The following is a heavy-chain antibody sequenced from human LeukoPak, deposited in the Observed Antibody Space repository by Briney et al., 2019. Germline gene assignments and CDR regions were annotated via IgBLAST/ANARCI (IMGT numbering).Heavy chain of an antibody. CDR2: TYPGNSVT. V-gene: IGHV5-51*01. D-gene: IGHD1-26*01. J-gene: IGHJ5*02. Sequence: GESLKISCKGLGYNFASYWIGWVRQMPGKGLECMGVTYPGNSVTRYNPSFQGQVTISADKSTTTAYLQWTSLKDSDSAIYYCVCRSYSDIRSGPWGQGTLVTVSS. CDR3: VCRSYSDIRSGP. CDR1: GYNFASYW.